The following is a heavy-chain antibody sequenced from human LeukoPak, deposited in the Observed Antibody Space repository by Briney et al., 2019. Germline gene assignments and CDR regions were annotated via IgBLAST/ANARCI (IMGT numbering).Heavy chain of an antibody. J-gene: IGHJ4*02. V-gene: IGHV4-30-4*02. CDR2: IYYSGST. Sequence: KPSETLSLTCTVSGGSISSGDYYWSWIRQPPGKGLEWIGYIYYSGSTYYNPSLKSRVTISLDTSKNQCSLRLTSVPAADTAVYYCARYSGTYFPLYYFDYWGQGTLVTVSS. CDR1: GGSISSGDYY. D-gene: IGHD1-26*01. CDR3: ARYSGTYFPLYYFDY.